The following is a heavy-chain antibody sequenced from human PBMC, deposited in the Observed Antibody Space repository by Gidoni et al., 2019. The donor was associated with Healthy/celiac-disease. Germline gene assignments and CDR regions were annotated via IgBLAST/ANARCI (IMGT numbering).Heavy chain of an antibody. V-gene: IGHV4-39*01. CDR2: IYYSGST. J-gene: IGHJ5*02. Sequence: QLQLQESGPGLAKPSETLSLTCTVSGGSISSSSYYWGWLRQPPGKGLEWIGSIYYSGSTYYNPSLKSRVTISVDTSKNQFSLKLSSVTAADTAVYYCATTDRGYSGGDWFDPWGQGTLVTVSS. CDR3: ATTDRGYSGGDWFDP. D-gene: IGHD5-12*01. CDR1: GGSISSSSYY.